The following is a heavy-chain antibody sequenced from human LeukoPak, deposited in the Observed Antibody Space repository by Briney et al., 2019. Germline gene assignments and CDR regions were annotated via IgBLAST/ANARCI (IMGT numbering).Heavy chain of an antibody. CDR3: ARASAGFDY. CDR2: ISSNGGST. Sequence: GGTERLSCAACGFTFSSCNILGVRGARGKGREFASAISSNGGSTYYADSVKGRFTISRDNSKNTLYLQMGSLRPEDMAVYYCARASAGFDYWGQGTLVTVSS. CDR1: GFTFSSCN. V-gene: IGHV3-64*02. D-gene: IGHD6-13*01. J-gene: IGHJ4*02.